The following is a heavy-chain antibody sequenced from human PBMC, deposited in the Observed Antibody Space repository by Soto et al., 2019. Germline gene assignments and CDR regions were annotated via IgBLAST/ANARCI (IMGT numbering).Heavy chain of an antibody. CDR3: ASRGVIAARHWFDP. J-gene: IGHJ5*02. CDR2: IYYSGST. CDR1: GGSISSSSYY. Sequence: SETLSLTCTVSGGSISSSSYYWGWIRQPPGKGLEWIGSIYYSGSTYYNPSLKSRVTISVDTSKNQFSLKLSSVTAADTAVYYCASRGVIAARHWFDPWGQGTLVTVS. D-gene: IGHD6-6*01. V-gene: IGHV4-39*01.